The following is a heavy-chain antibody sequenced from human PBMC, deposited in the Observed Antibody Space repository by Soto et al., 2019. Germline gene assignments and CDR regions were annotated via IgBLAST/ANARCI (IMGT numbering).Heavy chain of an antibody. CDR3: AKDLGSSWYYYYYGMDV. Sequence: GGSLRLSCAASGFTFSSYGMHWVRQAPGKGLEWVAVISYDGSNKYYADSVKGRFTISRDNSKNTLYLQVNSLRAEDTAVYYCAKDLGSSWYYYYYGMDVWGQGTTVTVSS. J-gene: IGHJ6*02. CDR2: ISYDGSNK. D-gene: IGHD6-13*01. V-gene: IGHV3-30*18. CDR1: GFTFSSYG.